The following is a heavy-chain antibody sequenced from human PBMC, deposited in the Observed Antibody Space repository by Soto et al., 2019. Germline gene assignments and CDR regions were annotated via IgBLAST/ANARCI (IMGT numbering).Heavy chain of an antibody. J-gene: IGHJ6*02. D-gene: IGHD4-17*01. CDR2: ISVSGGST. Sequence: PVGSLRLSCAASGFTFSSYAMSWGRQAPGKGLEWVSAISVSGGSTYYADSVKGRFTISRDNSKNTLYLQMNSLRAEDKAVYYCAKGTNYYYGMDVWGQGTTVTVSS. V-gene: IGHV3-23*01. CDR1: GFTFSSYA. CDR3: AKGTNYYYGMDV.